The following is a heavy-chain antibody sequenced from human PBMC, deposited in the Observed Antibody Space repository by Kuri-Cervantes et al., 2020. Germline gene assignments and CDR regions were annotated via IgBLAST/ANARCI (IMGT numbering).Heavy chain of an antibody. D-gene: IGHD2-2*01. CDR1: GFTFSSYA. CDR2: ISYDGSNK. V-gene: IGHV3-30-3*01. Sequence: LSLTCAASGFTFSSYAMHWVRQAPGKGLEWVAVISYDGSNKYYADSVKGRFTISRDNSKNTLYLQMNSLRAEDTAVYYCARRRPAANPHYFEYWGQGTLVTVSS. J-gene: IGHJ4*02. CDR3: ARRRPAANPHYFEY.